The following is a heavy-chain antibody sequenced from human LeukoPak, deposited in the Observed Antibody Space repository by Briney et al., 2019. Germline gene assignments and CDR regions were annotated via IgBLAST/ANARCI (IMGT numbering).Heavy chain of an antibody. CDR3: TSHGSTYYFDY. D-gene: IGHD5/OR15-5a*01. CDR2: ISISGVTK. J-gene: IGHJ4*02. CDR1: GFTFSRYD. Sequence: LAGGSLRLSCATSGFTFSRYDYNWVRQAPGKGLEWISYISISGVTKYYADSVRGRFTVSRDNARDSLYLQMDSLRAEDTATYYRTSHGSTYYFDYCGQGTQVTVSS. V-gene: IGHV3-48*03.